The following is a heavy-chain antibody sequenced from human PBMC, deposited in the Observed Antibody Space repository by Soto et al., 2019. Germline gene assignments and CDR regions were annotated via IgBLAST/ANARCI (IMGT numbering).Heavy chain of an antibody. CDR3: ARISPYCSGGSCYVFDF. CDR1: GGSISSSSYY. J-gene: IGHJ3*01. Sequence: SETLSLTCTVSGGSISSSSYYWGWIRQPPGKGLEWIGSIYYSGSTYYNPSLKSRVTISVDTSKNQFSLKLSSVTAADTAVYYFARISPYCSGGSCYVFDFWGQGTMVTVSS. CDR2: IYYSGST. V-gene: IGHV4-39*01. D-gene: IGHD2-15*01.